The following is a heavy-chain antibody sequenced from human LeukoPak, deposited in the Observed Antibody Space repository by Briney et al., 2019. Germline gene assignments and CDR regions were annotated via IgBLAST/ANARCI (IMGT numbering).Heavy chain of an antibody. V-gene: IGHV4-38-2*02. CDR2: ISHTGST. CDR1: GYSISSGYS. J-gene: IGHJ4*02. D-gene: IGHD6-13*01. Sequence: SETLSLTCTVSGYSISSGYSWCWIRQPPGKGLEWIGSISHTGSTYYNPSLKSRVIISVETSMNHFSLNLNSMTAADAAFYYCARVHPHTSSWSYYFDYWGQGTLVTVSS. CDR3: ARVHPHTSSWSYYFDY.